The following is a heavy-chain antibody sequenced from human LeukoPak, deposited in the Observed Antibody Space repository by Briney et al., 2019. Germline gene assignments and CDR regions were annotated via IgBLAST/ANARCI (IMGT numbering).Heavy chain of an antibody. CDR2: ISYDGSNK. V-gene: IGHV3-30*04. J-gene: IGHJ4*02. CDR1: GITFNTYS. D-gene: IGHD6-13*01. CDR3: ASQIAAAGTYLTPHY. Sequence: PGGSLRLSCAASGITFNTYSMHWVRQAPGKGLEWVAAISYDGSNKYYADSVKGRFTVSRDNSKNTLYLQLNSLRAEDTAVYYRASQIAAAGTYLTPHYWGQGTLVTVSS.